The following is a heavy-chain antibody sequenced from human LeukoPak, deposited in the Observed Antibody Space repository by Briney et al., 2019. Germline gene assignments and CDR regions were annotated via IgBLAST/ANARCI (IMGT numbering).Heavy chain of an antibody. CDR3: AKGIGDVVVVAATEDAFDI. CDR2: ISYDGSNK. CDR1: GFTFSSYG. J-gene: IGHJ3*02. D-gene: IGHD2-15*01. Sequence: PGRSLRLSCAASGFTFSSYGMHWVRQAPGKGLDWVAVISYDGSNKYYADSVKGRFTISRDNSKNTLYLQMNSLRAEDTAVYYCAKGIGDVVVVAATEDAFDIWGQGTMVSVSS. V-gene: IGHV3-30*18.